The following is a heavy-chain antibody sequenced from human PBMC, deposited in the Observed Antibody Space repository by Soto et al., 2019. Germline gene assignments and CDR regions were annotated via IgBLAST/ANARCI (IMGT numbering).Heavy chain of an antibody. CDR1: RFTFSSYG. J-gene: IGHJ4*02. D-gene: IGHD3-3*01. Sequence: QVQLVESGGGVVQPGRSLRLSCAASRFTFSSYGMHWVRQAPGKGLDWVAVISYDGSNKYYADSVKGRFTISRDNSKNTLYLQMPRLRAEEKAVYYCAKEGLEWLTAPLDYWGQGTLVTVSS. V-gene: IGHV3-30*18. CDR2: ISYDGSNK. CDR3: AKEGLEWLTAPLDY.